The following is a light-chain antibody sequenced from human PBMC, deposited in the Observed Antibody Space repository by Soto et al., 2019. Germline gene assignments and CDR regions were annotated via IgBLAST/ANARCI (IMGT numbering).Light chain of an antibody. CDR3: QKYNAAPQT. CDR1: QGISNY. J-gene: IGKJ1*01. Sequence: DIQMTQSPSSLSASVGDRVIITCRASQGISNYLAWYQQKPGKVPKLLIYAASTLQSGVPSRFSGSGSGTDFTLTISSLQPEDVATYYCQKYNAAPQTFGQGTKVDIK. CDR2: AAS. V-gene: IGKV1-27*01.